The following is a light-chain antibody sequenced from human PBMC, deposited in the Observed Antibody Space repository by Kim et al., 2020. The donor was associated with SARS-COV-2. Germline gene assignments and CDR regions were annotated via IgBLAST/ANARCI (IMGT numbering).Light chain of an antibody. Sequence: QSVAISGSGTSSDFSGNTGSWDHQYPGKAPVLIKYGVSKRPSGVPVRFSGSKSGNTASLTVSGLQAEDEAGYYCASHAPNMYMFGTGTKVTVL. V-gene: IGLV2-8*01. CDR3: ASHAPNMYM. CDR1: SSDFSGNT. J-gene: IGLJ1*01. CDR2: GVS.